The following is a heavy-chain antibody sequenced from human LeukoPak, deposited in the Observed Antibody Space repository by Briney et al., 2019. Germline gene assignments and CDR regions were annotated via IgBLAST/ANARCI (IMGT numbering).Heavy chain of an antibody. CDR3: ARDLGINFIRPLDY. J-gene: IGHJ4*02. Sequence: ASVKVSCKASGYTFTSYGISWVRQAPGQGLEWMGWISAYNGNTNYAQKLQGRVTMTTDTSTSTVYMELRSLRSDDTAVYYCARDLGINFIRPLDYWGQGTLVTVSS. D-gene: IGHD6-13*01. CDR1: GYTFTSYG. CDR2: ISAYNGNT. V-gene: IGHV1-18*01.